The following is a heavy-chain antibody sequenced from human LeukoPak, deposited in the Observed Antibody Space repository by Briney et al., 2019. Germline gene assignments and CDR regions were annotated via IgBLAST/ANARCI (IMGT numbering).Heavy chain of an antibody. D-gene: IGHD3-3*01. V-gene: IGHV4-38-2*02. CDR1: GYSISNGYY. J-gene: IGHJ4*02. CDR3: ARGAEYYAIWRGYAGYSDY. Sequence: SETLSLTCTVSGYSISNGYYWGWIRQPPGKGLEWVGSIYHRGGTYYNPSLRSRVTISLDRSKKKFSLKLTSVTAADTAVYFCARGAEYYAIWRGYAGYSDYWGQGISVTVSS. CDR2: IYHRGGT.